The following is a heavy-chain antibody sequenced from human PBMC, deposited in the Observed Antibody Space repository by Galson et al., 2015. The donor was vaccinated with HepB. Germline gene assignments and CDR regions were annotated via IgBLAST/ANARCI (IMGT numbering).Heavy chain of an antibody. J-gene: IGHJ4*02. D-gene: IGHD5-18*01. CDR3: AKDVNPALFTLDSAIYSYFNY. Sequence: SLRLSCAASGFTFDDFAMHWVRLVPGRGLEWVSGISWDSDTIHCADSVKGRFTISRDNADNSLSLQMNSLRPEDTAFYYCAKDVNPALFTLDSAIYSYFNYWGQGTLVTVSS. V-gene: IGHV3-9*01. CDR2: ISWDSDTI. CDR1: GFTFDDFA.